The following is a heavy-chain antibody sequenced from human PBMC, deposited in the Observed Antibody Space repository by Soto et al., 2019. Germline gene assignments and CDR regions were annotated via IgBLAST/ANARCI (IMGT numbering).Heavy chain of an antibody. CDR3: ARAHAPTLPFDY. J-gene: IGHJ4*01. CDR2: IFHGGNA. Sequence: SETLSLTCTVSGGSMRNVYWSWIRQPPGKRLEWIGFIFHGGNAKYNPSLKSRVIISIDTSKSQFSLSLDSVTAADTAVYFCARAHAPTLPFDYWGLGTLVTVSS. D-gene: IGHD2-15*01. V-gene: IGHV4-59*01. CDR1: GGSMRNVY.